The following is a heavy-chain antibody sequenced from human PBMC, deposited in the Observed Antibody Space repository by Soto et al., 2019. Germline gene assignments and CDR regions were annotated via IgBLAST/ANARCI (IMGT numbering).Heavy chain of an antibody. D-gene: IGHD3-3*01. CDR3: ARGLIVPENGYYSRMGAFDI. CDR2: IIPIFGTA. J-gene: IGHJ3*02. V-gene: IGHV1-69*13. Sequence: SVKVSCKASGGTFSSYAISWVRQAPGQGLEWMGGIIPIFGTANYAQKFQGRVTITADESTSTAYMELSSLRSEDTAVYYCARGLIVPENGYYSRMGAFDIWGQGTMVTVSS. CDR1: GGTFSSYA.